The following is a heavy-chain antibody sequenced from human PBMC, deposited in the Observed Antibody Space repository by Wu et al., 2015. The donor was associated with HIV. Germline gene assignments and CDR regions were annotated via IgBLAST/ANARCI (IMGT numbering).Heavy chain of an antibody. CDR2: MNPNSGNT. V-gene: IGHV1-8*03. D-gene: IGHD3-3*01. CDR3: AREARYDFWSGYTRSRFDP. Sequence: QVQLVQSGAEVKKPGASVKVSCKASGYTFTSYDINWVRQATGQGLEWMGWMNPNSGNTGYAQKFQGRVTITRNTSISTAYMELSSLRSEDTAVYYCAREARYDFWSGYTRSRFDPWGQGTLVTVSS. J-gene: IGHJ5*02. CDR1: GYTFTSYD.